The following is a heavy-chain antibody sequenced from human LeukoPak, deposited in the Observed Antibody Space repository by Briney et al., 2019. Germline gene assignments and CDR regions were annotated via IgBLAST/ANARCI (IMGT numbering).Heavy chain of an antibody. J-gene: IGHJ6*03. CDR1: GGSISSYY. Sequence: PSETLSLTCTVSGGSISSYYWSWIRQPPGKGLEWIGYIYYSGSTNYNPSLKSRVTISVDTSKNQFSLKLSSVTAADTAVYYCASSGGSNYVQLPGDYYYYMDVWGKGTTVTVSS. D-gene: IGHD4-11*01. V-gene: IGHV4-59*08. CDR2: IYYSGST. CDR3: ASSGGSNYVQLPGDYYYYMDV.